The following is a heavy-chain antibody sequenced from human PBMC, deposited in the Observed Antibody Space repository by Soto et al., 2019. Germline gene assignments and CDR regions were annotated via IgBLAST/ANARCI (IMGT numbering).Heavy chain of an antibody. J-gene: IGHJ6*02. CDR1: GXTFSSYG. CDR2: ISYDGSNK. CDR3: AKEGVTIFGVVPPSYGMDV. D-gene: IGHD3-3*01. V-gene: IGHV3-30*18. Sequence: GSLRLSCAASGXTFSSYGMHWVRQAPGKGLELVAVISYDGSNKYYADSVKGRFTISIDNSKNTLYLQMNSLRAEDTAVYYCAKEGVTIFGVVPPSYGMDVWGQGTTGTVSS.